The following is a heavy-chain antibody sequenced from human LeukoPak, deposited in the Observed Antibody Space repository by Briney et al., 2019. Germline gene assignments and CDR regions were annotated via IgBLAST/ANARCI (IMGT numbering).Heavy chain of an antibody. J-gene: IGHJ5*02. CDR2: ISAYNGNT. CDR1: GYTFTSYG. CDR3: ARNRLGVNWFDP. D-gene: IGHD2-8*02. V-gene: IGHV1-18*01. Sequence: XSVKVSCKASGYTFTSYGISWVRQAPGQGLEWMGWISAYNGNTNYAQKLQGRVTMTTDTSTSTAYMELRSLRSDDTAVYYCARNRLGVNWFDPWGQGTLVTVSS.